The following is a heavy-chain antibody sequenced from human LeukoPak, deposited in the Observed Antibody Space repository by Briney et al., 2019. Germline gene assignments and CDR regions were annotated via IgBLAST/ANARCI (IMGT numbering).Heavy chain of an antibody. CDR2: INGDGSST. Sequence: PGGSLRLSCAVSGFTFSSYWMYWVRQAPGKGLVWVSRINGDGSSTSYADSVKGRFTISRDNSKNTLYLQMNSLRAEDTAVYYCTSSGYWGQGTLVKVSS. V-gene: IGHV3-74*01. D-gene: IGHD6-6*01. CDR3: TSSGY. CDR1: GFTFSSYW. J-gene: IGHJ4*02.